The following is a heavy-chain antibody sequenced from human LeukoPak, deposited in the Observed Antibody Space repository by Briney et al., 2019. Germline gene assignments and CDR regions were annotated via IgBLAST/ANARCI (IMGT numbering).Heavy chain of an antibody. CDR1: GGSISSYY. CDR2: IYHSGST. Sequence: SETLSLTCTVSGGSISSYYWGWIRQPPGKGLEWIGSIYHSGSTYYNPSLKSRVTISVDTSKNQFSLKLSSVTAADTAVYYCARGRGATDAFDIWGQGTMVTVSS. J-gene: IGHJ3*02. CDR3: ARGRGATDAFDI. V-gene: IGHV4-39*07. D-gene: IGHD1-26*01.